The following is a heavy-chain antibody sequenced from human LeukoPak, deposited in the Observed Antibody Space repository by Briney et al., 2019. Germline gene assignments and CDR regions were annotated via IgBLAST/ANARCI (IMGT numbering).Heavy chain of an antibody. D-gene: IGHD3-9*01. Sequence: GGSLRLSCAASGLIVSSSYMSWVCQAPGKGLEWVSVIYSGGSTYYADSVKGRFTISRDNSKNTLYLQMNSLRAEDTAVYYCAKDLNRFAWFPYYMDVWGKGTTVTVSS. V-gene: IGHV3-53*01. CDR2: IYSGGST. CDR3: AKDLNRFAWFPYYMDV. CDR1: GLIVSSSY. J-gene: IGHJ6*03.